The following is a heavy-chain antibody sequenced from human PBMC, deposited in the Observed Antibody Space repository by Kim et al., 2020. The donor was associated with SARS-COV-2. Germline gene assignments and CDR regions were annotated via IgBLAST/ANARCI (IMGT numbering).Heavy chain of an antibody. D-gene: IGHD4-17*01. J-gene: IGHJ4*02. CDR1: GGSISSSNW. V-gene: IGHV4-4*02. Sequence: SETLSLTCAVSGGSISSSNWWSWVRQPPGKGLEWIGEIYHSGSTNYNPSLKSRVTISVDKSKNQFSLKLSSVTAADTAVYYCARWGLFYGDYLNEYYFDYWGQGTLVTVSS. CDR2: IYHSGST. CDR3: ARWGLFYGDYLNEYYFDY.